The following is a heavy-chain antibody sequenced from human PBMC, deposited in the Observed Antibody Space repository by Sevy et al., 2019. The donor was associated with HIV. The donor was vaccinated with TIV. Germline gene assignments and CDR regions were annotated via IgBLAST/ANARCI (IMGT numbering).Heavy chain of an antibody. V-gene: IGHV3-21*01. Sequence: GGFLRLSCAASGFTFSSYSMNWVRQAPGKGLEWVSSISSSSSYIYYADSVKGRFTISRDNAKNSLYLQMNSLRAEDTAVYYCARDLVPIAAAGTPYYYYGMDVWGQGTTVTSP. CDR3: ARDLVPIAAAGTPYYYYGMDV. CDR2: ISSSSSYI. D-gene: IGHD6-13*01. J-gene: IGHJ6*02. CDR1: GFTFSSYS.